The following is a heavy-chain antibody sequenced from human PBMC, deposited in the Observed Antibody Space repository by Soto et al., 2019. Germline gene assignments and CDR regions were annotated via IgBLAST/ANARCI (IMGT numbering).Heavy chain of an antibody. CDR3: ARGNWNIFYYYFYMDV. V-gene: IGHV4-59*01. J-gene: IGHJ6*03. CDR2: IYYNGST. CDR1: GGSISTYH. Sequence: QVQLQESGPGLVKPSETLSLTCTVSGGSISTYHWSWIRQPPGKGLEWIGYIYYNGSTKYNPSLKRRVAISVDLSKNQFSLRLSSVTAADTAVYSCARGNWNIFYYYFYMDVWGKGTTVTVSS. D-gene: IGHD1-1*01.